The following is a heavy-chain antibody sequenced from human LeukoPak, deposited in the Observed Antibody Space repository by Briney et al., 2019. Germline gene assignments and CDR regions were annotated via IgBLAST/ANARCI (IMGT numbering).Heavy chain of an antibody. Sequence: GGSLRLSCAASGFTVSSNYMSWVRQAPGKGLEWVSVIYSGGSTYYADSVKGRFTISRDNSKNTLYLQMNSLRAEDTAVYYCARQKRITMIVGSDYWGQGTLVTVSS. D-gene: IGHD3-22*01. CDR3: ARQKRITMIVGSDY. CDR2: IYSGGST. CDR1: GFTVSSNY. V-gene: IGHV3-66*02. J-gene: IGHJ4*02.